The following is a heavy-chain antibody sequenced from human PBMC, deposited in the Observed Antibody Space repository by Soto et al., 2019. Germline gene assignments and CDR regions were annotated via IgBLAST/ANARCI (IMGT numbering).Heavy chain of an antibody. CDR2: ISAYNGNT. J-gene: IGHJ6*03. CDR3: ARSHYCSGGSCYGPYYYYYYMDV. Sequence: ASVKVSCKASGYTFTSYGISWVRQAPGQGLEWMGWISAYNGNTNYAQKLQGRVTMTTDTSTSTAYMGLRSLRSDDTAVYYCARSHYCSGGSCYGPYYYYYYMDVWGKGTTVTVSS. CDR1: GYTFTSYG. D-gene: IGHD2-15*01. V-gene: IGHV1-18*01.